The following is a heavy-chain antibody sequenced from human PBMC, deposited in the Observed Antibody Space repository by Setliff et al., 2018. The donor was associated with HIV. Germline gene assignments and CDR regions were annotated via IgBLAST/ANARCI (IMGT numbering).Heavy chain of an antibody. CDR1: GFSFSDYS. CDR2: ISHSSSKI. CDR3: ASCGVLTPSDAFDI. V-gene: IGHV3-21*06. J-gene: IGHJ3*02. Sequence: PGGSLRLSCVASGFSFSDYSMNWVRRAPGKGLEWLASISHSSSKIFYADSVRGRFYISRDNAENSLFLEMTSLRVDDTAVYSCASCGVLTPSDAFDIWGRGTMVTVSS. D-gene: IGHD2-21*02.